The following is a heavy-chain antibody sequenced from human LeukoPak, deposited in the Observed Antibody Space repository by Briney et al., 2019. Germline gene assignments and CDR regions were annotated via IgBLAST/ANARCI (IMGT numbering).Heavy chain of an antibody. D-gene: IGHD3-10*01. Sequence: PSETLSLTCAVYGGSFSGYYWSWIRQPPGKWLEWIGEINHSGSTNYNPSLKSRVTISVDTSKNQFSLKLSSVTAADTAVYYCARSQNYYGSGSFNPPYYWGQGTLVTVSS. J-gene: IGHJ4*02. CDR3: ARSQNYYGSGSFNPPYY. CDR1: GGSFSGYY. V-gene: IGHV4-34*01. CDR2: INHSGST.